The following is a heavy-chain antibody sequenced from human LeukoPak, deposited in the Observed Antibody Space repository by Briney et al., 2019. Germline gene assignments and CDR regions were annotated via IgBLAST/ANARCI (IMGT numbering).Heavy chain of an antibody. V-gene: IGHV4-59*01. D-gene: IGHD3-3*01. CDR2: IYYSGST. CDR3: ARGIPYYDFWSGPGDSYYFDY. CDR1: GGSISSYY. J-gene: IGHJ4*02. Sequence: PSETLSLTCTVSGGSISSYYWSWIRQPPGKGLEWIGYIYYSGSTNYNPSLKSRVTISVDTSNNQFSLKLSSVTAADTAVYYCARGIPYYDFWSGPGDSYYFDYWGQGTLVTVSS.